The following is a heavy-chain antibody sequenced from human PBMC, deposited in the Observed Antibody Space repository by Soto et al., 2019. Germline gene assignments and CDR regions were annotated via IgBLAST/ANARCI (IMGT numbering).Heavy chain of an antibody. Sequence: GESLKISCKGSGYSFTSYWIGWVRQMPGKGLEWMGIIYPGDSDTRYSPSFQGQVTISADKSISTAYLQWSSLKALDTAMYYCASQEMATKNVDAFDIWGQGTMVTVS. CDR1: GYSFTSYW. V-gene: IGHV5-51*01. J-gene: IGHJ3*02. CDR3: ASQEMATKNVDAFDI. D-gene: IGHD5-12*01. CDR2: IYPGDSDT.